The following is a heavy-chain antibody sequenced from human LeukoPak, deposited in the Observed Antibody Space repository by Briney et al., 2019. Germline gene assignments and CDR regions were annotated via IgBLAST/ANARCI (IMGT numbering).Heavy chain of an antibody. CDR3: AKSAMIVVVIRVGFDY. D-gene: IGHD3-22*01. CDR2: ISSSSSTI. Sequence: PGGSLRLSCAASGFTFSSYSMNWVRQAPGKGLEWVSYISSSSSTIYYADSVKGRFTISRDNSKNTLYLQMNSLRAEDTAVYYCAKSAMIVVVIRVGFDYWGQGTLVTVSS. CDR1: GFTFSSYS. V-gene: IGHV3-48*01. J-gene: IGHJ4*02.